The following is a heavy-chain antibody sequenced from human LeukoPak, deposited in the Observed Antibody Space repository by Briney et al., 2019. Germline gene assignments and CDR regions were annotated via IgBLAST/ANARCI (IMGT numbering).Heavy chain of an antibody. CDR3: ARDFGSYGRDWFDP. CDR2: ISAYNGNT. CDR1: GYTFTSYG. J-gene: IGHJ5*02. Sequence: ASVKVPCKASGYTFTSYGISWVRQAPGQGLEWMGWISAYNGNTNYAQKLQGRVTMTTDTSTSTAYMELRSLRSDDTAVYYCARDFGSYGRDWFDPWGQGTLVTVSS. V-gene: IGHV1-18*01. D-gene: IGHD4-17*01.